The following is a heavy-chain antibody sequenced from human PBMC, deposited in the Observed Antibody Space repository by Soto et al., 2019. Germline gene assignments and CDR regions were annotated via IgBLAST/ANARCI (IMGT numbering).Heavy chain of an antibody. Sequence: HPGGSLRLSCAASGFTFSSYGMHWVRQAPGKGLEWVAVIWYDGSNKYYADSVKGRFTISRDNSKNTLYLQMNSLRAEDTAVYYCARAPDIAARPPVDVWGKGTTVTVSS. J-gene: IGHJ6*04. CDR3: ARAPDIAARPPVDV. CDR2: IWYDGSNK. V-gene: IGHV3-33*01. D-gene: IGHD6-6*01. CDR1: GFTFSSYG.